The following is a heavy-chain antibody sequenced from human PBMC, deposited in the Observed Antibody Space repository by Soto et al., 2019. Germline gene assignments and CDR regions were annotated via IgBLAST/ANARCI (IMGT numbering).Heavy chain of an antibody. Sequence: QVQLVQSGAEVKKPGASVKVSCKASGYSFTDYHIHWVRQAPGQGLEWLGRINPKSGGTSTAQKFQGWVTMTTDTSISTASMELTRLTSDDTDIYYCARGDSTDCSNGVCSFFYHHDRDVWGQGTTVTVSS. D-gene: IGHD2-8*01. CDR2: INPKSGGT. CDR1: GYSFTDYH. J-gene: IGHJ6*02. V-gene: IGHV1-2*04. CDR3: ARGDSTDCSNGVCSFFYHHDRDV.